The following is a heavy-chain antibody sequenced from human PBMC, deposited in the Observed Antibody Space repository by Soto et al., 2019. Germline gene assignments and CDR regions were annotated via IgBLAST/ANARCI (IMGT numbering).Heavy chain of an antibody. Sequence: PGESLKISCKGSGYSFTSYWISWVRQMPGKGLEWMGRIDPSDSYTNYSPSLQGHVTISADKSISTAYLQWSSLKASDTAMYYCAGRSSTSRQYGMDVWGQGTTVTVSS. CDR1: GYSFTSYW. J-gene: IGHJ6*02. D-gene: IGHD2-2*01. CDR3: AGRSSTSRQYGMDV. V-gene: IGHV5-10-1*01. CDR2: IDPSDSYT.